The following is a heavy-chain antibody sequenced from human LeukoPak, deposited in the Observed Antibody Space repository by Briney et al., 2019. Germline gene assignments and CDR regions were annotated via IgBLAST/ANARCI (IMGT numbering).Heavy chain of an antibody. J-gene: IGHJ4*02. CDR1: GGSFNGGTSY. Sequence: PSETLSLTCTVSGGSFNGGTSYWSWIRQPPGKGLEWIGFLSYSGSTHYNPSLKSRVTISLDTSKNQFSLKLSSVTAADTAVYYCATGHNYYFDYWGQGTLVTVSS. V-gene: IGHV4-61*01. CDR3: ATGHNYYFDY. D-gene: IGHD1-1*01. CDR2: LSYSGST.